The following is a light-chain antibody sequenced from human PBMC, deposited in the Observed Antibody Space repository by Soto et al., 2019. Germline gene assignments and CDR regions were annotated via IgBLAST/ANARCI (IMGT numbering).Light chain of an antibody. J-gene: IGKJ5*01. CDR1: QGVTTN. CDR3: QQYNNWPYS. CDR2: DVS. Sequence: EIVMTQSPDTLSVSPWGRATLSCRAGQGVTTNFAWYQQKSGQSPRLLIYDVSIRATGVPARFSGTGSETDFTLTISGLQSEDSAVYFCQQYNNWPYSFGQGTRLEIK. V-gene: IGKV3-15*01.